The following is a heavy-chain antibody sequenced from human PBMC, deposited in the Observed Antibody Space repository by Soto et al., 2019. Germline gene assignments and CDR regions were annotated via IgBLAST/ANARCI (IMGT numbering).Heavy chain of an antibody. V-gene: IGHV3-74*01. D-gene: IGHD4-4*01. CDR1: GFKFSRYW. Sequence: PGRSLRISCAPSGFKFSRYWMHSVRQVPGKGLVWVSRIGSNGRSTNYADSVKGRFTISRDNAKNTLFLQMNSLRADDTAVYYCARDVSNSVDYWGQGTLVTVSS. CDR2: IGSNGRST. J-gene: IGHJ4*02. CDR3: ARDVSNSVDY.